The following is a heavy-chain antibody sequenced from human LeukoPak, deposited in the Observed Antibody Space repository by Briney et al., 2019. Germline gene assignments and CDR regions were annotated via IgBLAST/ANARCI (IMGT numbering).Heavy chain of an antibody. CDR3: ARDRGGLSPYFDY. V-gene: IGHV4-61*02. CDR1: GGSISSGGYY. D-gene: IGHD3-16*01. Sequence: SETLSLTCTVSGGSISSGGYYWSWIRQPAGKGLEWIGRIYTSGSTNYNPSLKSRVTISVDTSKNKFSLKLSSVPAADTAVYYCARDRGGLSPYFDYWGQGTLVTVSS. J-gene: IGHJ4*02. CDR2: IYTSGST.